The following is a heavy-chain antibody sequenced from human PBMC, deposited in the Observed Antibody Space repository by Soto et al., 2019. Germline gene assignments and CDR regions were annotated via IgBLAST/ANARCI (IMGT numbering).Heavy chain of an antibody. J-gene: IGHJ6*02. Sequence: EEPLKISCKGSGDSFSSYWINWVRQMPGKGLEWMGRIDPSDSHTDYSPSFQGHVTVSADKSINTAYLQWSSLRASDTAIYYCARVDSTYALPRFGMDVWGPGTTVTVS. V-gene: IGHV5-10-1*01. CDR3: ARVDSTYALPRFGMDV. D-gene: IGHD4-17*01. CDR1: GDSFSSYW. CDR2: IDPSDSHT.